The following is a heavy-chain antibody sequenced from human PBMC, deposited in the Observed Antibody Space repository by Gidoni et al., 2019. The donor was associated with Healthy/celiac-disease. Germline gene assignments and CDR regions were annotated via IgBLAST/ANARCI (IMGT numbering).Heavy chain of an antibody. CDR3: ARDLLTTEVYYGMDV. J-gene: IGHJ6*02. V-gene: IGHV3-30-3*01. Sequence: QVQLVEYGGGVVQPGRSLRLACAASGFTVRSYAMHGGRQAPGKGLEWVAFISYDGSNKYSADSVKGRFTISRDNSKNTLYLQMNSLRAEDTAVYYCARDLLTTEVYYGMDVWGQGTTVTVSS. CDR1: GFTVRSYA. CDR2: ISYDGSNK. D-gene: IGHD4-17*01.